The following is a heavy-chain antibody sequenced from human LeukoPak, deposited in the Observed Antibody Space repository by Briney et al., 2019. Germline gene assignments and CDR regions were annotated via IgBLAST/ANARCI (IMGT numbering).Heavy chain of an antibody. CDR2: ISGSGGST. J-gene: IGHJ4*02. CDR3: AKDYLLWFGGVSYFDY. CDR1: GFTFSSYA. Sequence: GGSLRLSRAASGFTFSSYAMSWVRQAPGKGLEWVSAISGSGGSTYYADSVKGRFTISRDNSKNTLYLQMNSLRAEDTAVYYCAKDYLLWFGGVSYFDYWGQGTLVTVSS. D-gene: IGHD3-10*01. V-gene: IGHV3-23*01.